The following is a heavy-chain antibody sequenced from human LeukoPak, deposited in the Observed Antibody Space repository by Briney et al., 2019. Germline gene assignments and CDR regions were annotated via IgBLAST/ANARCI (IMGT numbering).Heavy chain of an antibody. V-gene: IGHV3-23*01. J-gene: IGHJ4*02. Sequence: PGGSLRLSCAASGFTFSSYAMSWVRQAPGKGLEWVSAISGSGGSTYYADSVKGRFTISRDNAKNTLYLQMNSLRADDTAVYFCVRDNGGEHSWGQGALVTVSS. CDR1: GFTFSSYA. CDR2: ISGSGGST. D-gene: IGHD3-16*01. CDR3: VRDNGGEHS.